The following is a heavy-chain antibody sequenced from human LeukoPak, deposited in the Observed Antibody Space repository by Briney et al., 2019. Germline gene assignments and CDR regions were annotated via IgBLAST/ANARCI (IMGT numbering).Heavy chain of an antibody. CDR1: GGSISSGGYY. D-gene: IGHD3-22*01. J-gene: IGHJ4*02. CDR3: ARGPAHYDSSGYYYEFDY. CDR2: IYYSGST. V-gene: IGHV4-31*03. Sequence: PSQTLSLTCTVSGGSISSGGYYWSWIRQHPGKGLEWIGYIYYSGSTYYNPSLKSRVTISVDTSKNQFSLKLSSVTAADTVVYYCARGPAHYDSSGYYYEFDYWGQGTLVTVSS.